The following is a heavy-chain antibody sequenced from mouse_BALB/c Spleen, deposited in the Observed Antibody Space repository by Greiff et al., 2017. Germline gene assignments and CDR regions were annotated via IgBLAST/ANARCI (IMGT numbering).Heavy chain of an antibody. D-gene: IGHD2-4*01. V-gene: IGHV5-9-4*01. CDR2: ISSGGSYT. J-gene: IGHJ3*01. Sequence: EVQVVESGGGLVKPGGSLKLSCAASGFTFSSYAMSWVRQSPEKRLEWVAEISSGGSYTYYPDTVTGRFTISRDNAKNTLYLEMSSLRSEDTAMYYCARSGYDYDGFAYWGQGTLVTVSA. CDR1: GFTFSSYA. CDR3: ARSGYDYDGFAY.